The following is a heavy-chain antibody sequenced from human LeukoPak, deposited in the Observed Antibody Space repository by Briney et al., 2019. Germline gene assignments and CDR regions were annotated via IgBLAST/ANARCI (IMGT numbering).Heavy chain of an antibody. CDR1: GYTFTSYD. D-gene: IGHD3-3*01. Sequence: ASVKVSCKASGYTFTSYDINWVRQATGQGLERMGCMNPNSGNTGYAQKFQGRVTMTRNTSISTAYMELSSLGSEDTAVYYCARALRITIFGVVIGAWFDPWGQGTLVTVSS. CDR2: MNPNSGNT. V-gene: IGHV1-8*01. CDR3: ARALRITIFGVVIGAWFDP. J-gene: IGHJ5*02.